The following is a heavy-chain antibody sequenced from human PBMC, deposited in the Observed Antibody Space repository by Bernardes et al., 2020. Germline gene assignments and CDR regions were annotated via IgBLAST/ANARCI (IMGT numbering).Heavy chain of an antibody. CDR1: GYTFTSYG. D-gene: IGHD2-15*01. CDR2: ISAYNGNT. CDR3: ARDHYCSGGSCYGSLNDY. J-gene: IGHJ4*02. Sequence: ASVKVSCKASGYTFTSYGISWVRQAPGQGLEWMGWISAYNGNTNYAQKLQGRVTMTTDTSTSTAYMELRSLRSDDTAVYYCARDHYCSGGSCYGSLNDYWGQRTLVTVSS. V-gene: IGHV1-18*01.